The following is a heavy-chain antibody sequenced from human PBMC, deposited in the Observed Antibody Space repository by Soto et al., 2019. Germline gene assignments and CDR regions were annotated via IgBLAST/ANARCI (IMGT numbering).Heavy chain of an antibody. CDR1: GFTFSTHW. D-gene: IGHD5-18*01. V-gene: IGHV3-7*03. Sequence: EVQLVESGGGLVQPGGSLRLSCTASGFTFSTHWMTWVRQAPGKGLEWVANIKEDGSEKYYLDSVKGRFTMSRDNAKNSLYLQMNSLRGEDTAVYYCVREAYSYPNCGQGTLVTVAS. CDR2: IKEDGSEK. CDR3: VREAYSYPN. J-gene: IGHJ4*02.